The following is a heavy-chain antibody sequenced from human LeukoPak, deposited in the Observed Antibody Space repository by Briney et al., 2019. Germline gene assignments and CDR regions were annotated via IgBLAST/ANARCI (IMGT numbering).Heavy chain of an antibody. V-gene: IGHV4-39*01. CDR3: ARQGRRGGYCSSTSCYQLRTFDY. CDR1: GGSISSSSYY. CDR2: IYYSGST. D-gene: IGHD2-2*03. J-gene: IGHJ4*02. Sequence: PSETLSLTCTVSGGSISSSSYYWGWIRQPPGKGLEWIGSIYYSGSTYYNPSLKSRVTISVDTSKNQFSLKLSSVTAADTAVYYCARQGRRGGYCSSTSCYQLRTFDYWGQGTLVTVSS.